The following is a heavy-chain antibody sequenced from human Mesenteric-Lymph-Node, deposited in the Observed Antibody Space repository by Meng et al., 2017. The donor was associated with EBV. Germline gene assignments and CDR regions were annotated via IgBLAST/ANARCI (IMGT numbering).Heavy chain of an antibody. CDR3: ARYSASSGYYND. V-gene: IGHV4-34*01. J-gene: IGHJ4*02. CDR2: INHSGST. D-gene: IGHD3-22*01. CDR1: GGSFSGYY. Sequence: HIQPWCGGLVKPSETLALTCAVYGGSFSGYYWSWICQPPGKGLEWIGEINHSGSTNYNPSLKSRVTISVDTSKNQFSLKLSSVTAADTAVYYCARYSASSGYYNDWGQGTLVTVSS.